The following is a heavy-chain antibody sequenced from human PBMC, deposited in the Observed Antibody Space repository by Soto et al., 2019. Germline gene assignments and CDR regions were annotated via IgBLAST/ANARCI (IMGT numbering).Heavy chain of an antibody. J-gene: IGHJ5*02. CDR3: AKDPPRGPLGLAAPGARWFDP. Sequence: GSMGISCAASRGTFSSYTIDWVSRTPGPGLAWVSVISGSPDATYYADSVKGRFTITRDNSKNTLFLQMNSLRAEDTAIYYCAKDPPRGPLGLAAPGARWFDPWGQGTLVTVSS. CDR2: ISGSPDAT. D-gene: IGHD6-13*01. V-gene: IGHV3-23*01. CDR1: RGTFSSYT.